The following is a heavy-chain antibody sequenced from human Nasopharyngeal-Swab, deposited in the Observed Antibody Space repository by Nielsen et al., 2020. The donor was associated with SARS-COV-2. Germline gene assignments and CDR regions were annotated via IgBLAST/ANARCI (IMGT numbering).Heavy chain of an antibody. CDR2: ISGYNGFT. CDR1: GYTFTSDG. Sequence: ASVKVSCKASGYTFTSDGISWVRQAPGQGLEWMGWISGYNGFTNYAQKFQGRVTMTTETSTNTAYMELRSLTSDDTAVYYSARDQGFTSSYWFDPWGQGTLVTVSS. CDR3: ARDQGFTSSYWFDP. J-gene: IGHJ5*02. D-gene: IGHD2-2*01. V-gene: IGHV1-18*01.